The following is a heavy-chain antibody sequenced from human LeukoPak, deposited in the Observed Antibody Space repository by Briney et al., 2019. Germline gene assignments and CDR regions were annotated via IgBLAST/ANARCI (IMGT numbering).Heavy chain of an antibody. J-gene: IGHJ4*02. D-gene: IGHD2-15*01. CDR3: ARHDLGGRSPFDC. CDR2: INPSGDST. V-gene: IGHV1-46*01. CDR1: GNTFTTYY. Sequence: GASVKVSCKTSGNTFTTYYMHWVRQAPGQGLEWLGIINPSGDSTTYAQKFQGRVTMTRDTSTSTVCMDLSSLRSEDTAVYYCARHDLGGRSPFDCWGQGTLVTVSS.